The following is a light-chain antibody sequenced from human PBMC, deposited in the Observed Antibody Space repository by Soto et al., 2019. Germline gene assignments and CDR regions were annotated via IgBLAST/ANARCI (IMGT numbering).Light chain of an antibody. V-gene: IGKV3-15*01. CDR3: QQYNDWPWT. CDR2: AAS. J-gene: IGKJ1*01. Sequence: IVMTQSPATLSVSPGERATLSCRASQRVSSDLAWYQQKPGQAPRLLIFAASTRATGIPARFSGSGSGTDFTLTISSLQSEDWALYDCQQYNDWPWTFGQGTKVEIK. CDR1: QRVSSD.